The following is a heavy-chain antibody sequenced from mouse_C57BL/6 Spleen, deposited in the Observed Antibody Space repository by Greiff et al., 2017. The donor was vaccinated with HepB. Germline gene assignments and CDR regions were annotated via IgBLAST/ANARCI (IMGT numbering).Heavy chain of an antibody. D-gene: IGHD3-2*02. V-gene: IGHV1-72*01. J-gene: IGHJ3*01. Sequence: QVQLQQPGAELVKPGASVKLSCKASGYTFTSYWMHWVKQRPGRGLEWIGRIDPNSGGTKYNEKFKSKATLTVDKPSSTAYMQLRSLTSEDSAVYYCARPRGSSGYETWFAYWGQGTLVTVSA. CDR3: ARPRGSSGYETWFAY. CDR2: IDPNSGGT. CDR1: GYTFTSYW.